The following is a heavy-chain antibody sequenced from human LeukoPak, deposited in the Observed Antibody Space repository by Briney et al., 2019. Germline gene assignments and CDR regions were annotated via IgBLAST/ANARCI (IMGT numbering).Heavy chain of an antibody. V-gene: IGHV1-18*04. CDR3: ARRGRLLYSCFDP. D-gene: IGHD2-2*02. Sequence: APVKVSCKASGYTFTNFYMHCVRQAPGQGLEWMGWISAYNGNTNYAQKLQGRVTMTTDTSTSTAHMELRSLRSDDTAVYYCARRGRLLYSCFDPWGQGTLVTVSS. CDR2: ISAYNGNT. CDR1: GYTFTNFY. J-gene: IGHJ5*02.